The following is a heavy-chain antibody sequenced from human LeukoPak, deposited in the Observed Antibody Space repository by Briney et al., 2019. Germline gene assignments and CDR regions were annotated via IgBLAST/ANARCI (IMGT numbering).Heavy chain of an antibody. J-gene: IGHJ4*02. CDR1: GGSISSGGYS. V-gene: IGHV4-30-2*01. CDR3: ARLKASYYDFWSGYSEKCYFDY. Sequence: PSETLSLTCAVSGGSISSGGYSWSWIRQPPGKGLEWIGYIYHSGSTYYNPSLKSRVTISVDTSKNQISLKLSSVTAADTAVYYCARLKASYYDFWSGYSEKCYFDYWGQGTLVTVSS. D-gene: IGHD3-3*01. CDR2: IYHSGST.